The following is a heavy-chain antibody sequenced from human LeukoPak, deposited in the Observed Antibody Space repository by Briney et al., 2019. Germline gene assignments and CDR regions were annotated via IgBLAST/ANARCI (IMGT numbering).Heavy chain of an antibody. CDR2: IHYTGST. J-gene: IGHJ5*02. V-gene: IGHV4-59*01. Sequence: KPSETLSLTCTVSGGSINSYYWSWIRQPPGKGLECIGYIHYTGSTNYNPSLKSRVTISVDTSKSQFSLKLSSVTAAGTAIYYCARGGYYGSGNDFRFDPWGQGTLVTVSS. D-gene: IGHD3-10*01. CDR1: GGSINSYY. CDR3: ARGGYYGSGNDFRFDP.